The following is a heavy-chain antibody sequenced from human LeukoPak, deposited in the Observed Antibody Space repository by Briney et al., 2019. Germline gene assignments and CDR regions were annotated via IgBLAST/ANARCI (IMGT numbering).Heavy chain of an antibody. CDR2: ITSGSTTI. Sequence: AGGSLRLSCAASGFTFSSHSMNRVRQAPGKGLEWVSYITSGSTTIYYADSVKGRFTISRDNAKNSLYLQMSSLRAEDTAVYHCARGVAAPWAFDIWGQGTVVTVSS. J-gene: IGHJ3*02. CDR1: GFTFSSHS. D-gene: IGHD2-15*01. V-gene: IGHV3-48*01. CDR3: ARGVAAPWAFDI.